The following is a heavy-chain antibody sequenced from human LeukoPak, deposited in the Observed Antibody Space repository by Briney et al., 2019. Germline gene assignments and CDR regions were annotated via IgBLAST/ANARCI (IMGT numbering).Heavy chain of an antibody. CDR2: IRQSGGT. V-gene: IGHV4-34*01. D-gene: IGHD3-3*01. Sequence: GSLRLSCAASGFTFSSYAMSWIRQSPEKELEWIGTIRQSGGTTYNPSLKSRVTISLDTSKNQFSLKLSSVTAADTSVYYCARGLEGRYQYREFRSDYYYFDFWGQGTLVTVSS. CDR1: GFTFSSYA. J-gene: IGHJ4*02. CDR3: ARGLEGRYQYREFRSDYYYFDF.